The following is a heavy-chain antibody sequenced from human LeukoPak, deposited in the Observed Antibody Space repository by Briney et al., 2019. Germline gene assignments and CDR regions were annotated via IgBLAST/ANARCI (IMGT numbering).Heavy chain of an antibody. CDR2: INPNSGGT. CDR1: GYTFTGYY. D-gene: IGHD3-16*01. V-gene: IGHV1-2*02. CDR3: ARDLGNMSLGDY. Sequence: GASVEVSCKASGYTFTGYYMHWVRQAPGQGLEWMGWINPNSGGTNYAQKFQGRVTMTRDTSISTAYMELSRLRSDDTAVYYCARDLGNMSLGDYWGQGTLVTVSS. J-gene: IGHJ4*02.